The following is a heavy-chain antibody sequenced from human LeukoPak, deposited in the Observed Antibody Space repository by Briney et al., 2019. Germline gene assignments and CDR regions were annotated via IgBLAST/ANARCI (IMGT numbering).Heavy chain of an antibody. Sequence: ASVKVSCKASGYTFASYGISWVRQAPGQGPEWMGWISIYSGNTTYAQNVQGRVTMTTDTSTSTAYMDLRSLRFDDTAVYYCARGSLFGRVGWFDPWGQGTLVTVSS. CDR3: ARGSLFGRVGWFDP. J-gene: IGHJ5*02. CDR1: GYTFASYG. D-gene: IGHD3-3*01. V-gene: IGHV1-18*01. CDR2: ISIYSGNT.